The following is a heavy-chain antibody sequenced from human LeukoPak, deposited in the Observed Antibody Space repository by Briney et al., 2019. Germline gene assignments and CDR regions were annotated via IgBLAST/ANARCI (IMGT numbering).Heavy chain of an antibody. CDR2: ISYDGSNK. V-gene: IGHV3-30*04. J-gene: IGHJ4*02. D-gene: IGHD3-10*01. CDR1: GFTFSSYA. Sequence: GGSLRLSCAASGFTFSSYAMHWVRQAPGKGLEWVAVISYDGSNKYYADSVKGRFTTSRDNSKNTLYLQMNSLRAEDTAVYYCARDSPTFTMVRGVIILLLDYWGQGTLVTVSS. CDR3: ARDSPTFTMVRGVIILLLDY.